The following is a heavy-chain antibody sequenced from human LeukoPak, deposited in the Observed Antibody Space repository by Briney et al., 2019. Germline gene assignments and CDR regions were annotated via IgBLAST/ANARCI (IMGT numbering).Heavy chain of an antibody. D-gene: IGHD3-22*01. CDR1: GFTFTTYS. J-gene: IGHJ4*02. V-gene: IGHV3-21*01. CDR3: ARGTGGYYYDSSGYLDY. Sequence: GGSLRLSCAASGFTFTTYSMNWVRQAPGKEPEWVSAVSSSSDYIYYADSVRGRFTISRDNAKNSLYLQMNSLRAEDTAVYYCARGTGGYYYDSSGYLDYWGQGTLVTVSS. CDR2: VSSSSDYI.